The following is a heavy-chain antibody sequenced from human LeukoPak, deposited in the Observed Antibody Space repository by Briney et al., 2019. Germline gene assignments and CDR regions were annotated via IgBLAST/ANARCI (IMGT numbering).Heavy chain of an antibody. D-gene: IGHD5-12*01. Sequence: GGSLRLSCAVSGFTFSSYGMTWVRQAPGKGLEWVSTISGNGDDTYYADSVEGRFTISRDNSENTLYLQMNSLRAEDTAIYFCAKDDAPARWLRSPQLLDHRGQGTLVTVSS. CDR2: ISGNGDDT. CDR3: AKDDAPARWLRSPQLLDH. J-gene: IGHJ4*02. V-gene: IGHV3-23*01. CDR1: GFTFSSYG.